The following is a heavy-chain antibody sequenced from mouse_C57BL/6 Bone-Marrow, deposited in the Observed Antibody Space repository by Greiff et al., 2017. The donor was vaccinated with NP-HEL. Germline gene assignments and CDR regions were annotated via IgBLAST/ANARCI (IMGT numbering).Heavy chain of an antibody. CDR1: GFTFSSYG. Sequence: EVQGVESGGDLVKPGGSLKLSCAASGFTFSSYGMSWVRQTPDKRLEWVATISSGGSYTYYPDSVKGRFTISRDNAKNTLYLQMSSLKSEDTAMYYCARVRRRDFDYWGQGTTLTVSS. V-gene: IGHV5-6*01. CDR3: ARVRRRDFDY. D-gene: IGHD1-2*01. CDR2: ISSGGSYT. J-gene: IGHJ2*01.